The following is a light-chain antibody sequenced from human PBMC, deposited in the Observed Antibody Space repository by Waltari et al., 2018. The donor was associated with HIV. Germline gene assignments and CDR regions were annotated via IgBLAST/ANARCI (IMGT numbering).Light chain of an antibody. Sequence: QSALTQPASVSGSPGQSITISCTGTSSDVVGYNSVSWYQQHPGKAPKLMIYDVSNRPSGVSNRFSGSKSGNTASLTISGLQAEDEADYYCSSYRSSSTWVFGGGTKLTVL. CDR2: DVS. V-gene: IGLV2-14*03. J-gene: IGLJ3*02. CDR1: SSDVVGYNS. CDR3: SSYRSSSTWV.